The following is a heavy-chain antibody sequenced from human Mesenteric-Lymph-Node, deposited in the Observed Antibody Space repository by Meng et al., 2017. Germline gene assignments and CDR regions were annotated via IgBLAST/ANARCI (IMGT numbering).Heavy chain of an antibody. Sequence: ASVKVSCKASGYTFTSYGISWVRQAPGQGLEWMGWISAYNGNTNYAQKLQGRVTMTTDTSTSTAYMELSSLRSEDTAVYYCAKSYYYDSSGYPRDAFAIWGQGTMVTVSS. CDR3: AKSYYYDSSGYPRDAFAI. CDR1: GYTFTSYG. J-gene: IGHJ3*02. D-gene: IGHD3-22*01. CDR2: ISAYNGNT. V-gene: IGHV1-18*01.